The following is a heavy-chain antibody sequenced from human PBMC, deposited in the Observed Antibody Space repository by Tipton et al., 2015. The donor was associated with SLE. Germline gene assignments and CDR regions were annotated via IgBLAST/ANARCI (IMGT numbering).Heavy chain of an antibody. Sequence: SLRLSCAPSGFTFSSYGIHWVRQAPGKGLEWLAFARYDESDKYYTDSLKGRFTISRDNSKNTFYLHMNSLRPEDTAVYYCAKRSDSMVGPSFDSWGQGMLVTVSS. J-gene: IGHJ4*02. CDR2: ARYDESDK. CDR1: GFTFSSYG. CDR3: AKRSDSMVGPSFDS. V-gene: IGHV3-30*02. D-gene: IGHD5-12*01.